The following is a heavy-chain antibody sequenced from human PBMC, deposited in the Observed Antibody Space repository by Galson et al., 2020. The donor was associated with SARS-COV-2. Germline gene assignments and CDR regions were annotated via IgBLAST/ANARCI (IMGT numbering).Heavy chain of an antibody. CDR1: GYTFTNYG. Sequence: ASVKVSCKASGYTFTNYGMNWVRQAPGQGLEWMGWINTNTGNPTYGQGFTGRFVFSLGTSVSTAFLEITDLKPEDTAIYYCVRDRYSSHPWGQGTLVTVSS. J-gene: IGHJ5*02. V-gene: IGHV7-4-1*02. CDR3: VRDRYSSHP. CDR2: INTNTGNP. D-gene: IGHD6-13*01.